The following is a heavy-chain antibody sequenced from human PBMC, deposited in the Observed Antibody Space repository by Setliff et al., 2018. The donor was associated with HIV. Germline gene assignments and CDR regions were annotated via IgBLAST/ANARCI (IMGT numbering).Heavy chain of an antibody. CDR2: FDPKDGKT. Sequence: ASVKVSCKVSGYTLTELSRHWVRQAPGKGLEWMGSFDPKDGKTRYAQKFQGRVTITRDTSASTAYMELSSLRSEDTAVYYCARGFSVYSSSDPLLNWFDPWGQGTRVTVS. V-gene: IGHV1-24*01. J-gene: IGHJ5*02. CDR3: ARGFSVYSSSDPLLNWFDP. D-gene: IGHD6-6*01. CDR1: GYTLTELS.